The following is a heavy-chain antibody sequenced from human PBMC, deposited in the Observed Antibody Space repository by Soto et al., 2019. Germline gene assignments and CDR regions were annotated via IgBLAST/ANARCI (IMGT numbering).Heavy chain of an antibody. D-gene: IGHD4-4*01. CDR2: ISAYNGNT. CDR1: GYTFTSYG. J-gene: IGHJ4*02. Sequence: GASVKVSCKASGYTFTSYGISWVRQAPGQGLEWMGWISAYNGNTNYAQKLQGRVTITAGKSTSTAYMELSSLRSEDTAVYYCARGDRVTAYDYWGQGTLVTVSS. V-gene: IGHV1-18*01. CDR3: ARGDRVTAYDY.